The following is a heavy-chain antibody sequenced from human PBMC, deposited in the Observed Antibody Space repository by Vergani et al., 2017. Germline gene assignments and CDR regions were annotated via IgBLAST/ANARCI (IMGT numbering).Heavy chain of an antibody. J-gene: IGHJ3*02. Sequence: QVQLPESGPGLVKPSPTLSLTCTVSGGSISSGDYYWSWIRQPPGKGLEWIGYIYYSGSPYYNPSLKSRVTISVDTSKNQFSLKLSSVTAADTAVYYCARDAGLHAFDIWGQGTMVTVSS. V-gene: IGHV4-30-4*01. CDR2: IYYSGSP. CDR1: GGSISSGDYY. CDR3: ARDAGLHAFDI. D-gene: IGHD5-18*01.